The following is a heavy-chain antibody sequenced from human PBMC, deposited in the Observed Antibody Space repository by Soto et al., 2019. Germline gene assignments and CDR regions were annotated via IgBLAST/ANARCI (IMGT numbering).Heavy chain of an antibody. CDR1: GFSFSTYS. CDR3: ARGGRRADNGVDH. D-gene: IGHD3-16*01. Sequence: EVQLVESGGGLVQPGGSLRLSCAASGFSFSTYSMNWVRQAPGKGLEWVSYISSRSYTIYYVDSVKGRFTISRDNAKNTIDTQMNSLVHEDTSVYYGARGGRRADNGVDHWAQGSTMTVSS. CDR2: ISSRSYTI. J-gene: IGHJ1*01. V-gene: IGHV3-48*02.